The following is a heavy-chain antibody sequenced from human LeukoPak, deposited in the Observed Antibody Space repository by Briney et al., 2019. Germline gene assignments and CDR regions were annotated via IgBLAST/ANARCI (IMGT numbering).Heavy chain of an antibody. V-gene: IGHV3-21*04. CDR3: ARGSIVGATFDYFDY. CDR2: ISSSSSYI. J-gene: IGHJ4*02. D-gene: IGHD1-26*01. Sequence: TGGSLRLSCAASGFTFSSYSMNWVRQAPGKGLEWVSSISSSSSYIYYADSVKGRFTISRDNAKNSLYLQMNSLRAEDTAVYYCARGSIVGATFDYFDYWGQGTLVTVSS. CDR1: GFTFSSYS.